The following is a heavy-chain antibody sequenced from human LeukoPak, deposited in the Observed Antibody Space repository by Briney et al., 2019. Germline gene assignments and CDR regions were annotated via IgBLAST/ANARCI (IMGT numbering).Heavy chain of an antibody. CDR2: FYYSGST. Sequence: GYFYYSGSTYYNPSLKSRVTISVDTSKNQFSLKLSSVTAADTAVYYCARAIAVAGTWVDYWGQGTLVTVSS. CDR3: ARAIAVAGTWVDY. J-gene: IGHJ4*02. D-gene: IGHD6-19*01. V-gene: IGHV4-30-4*01.